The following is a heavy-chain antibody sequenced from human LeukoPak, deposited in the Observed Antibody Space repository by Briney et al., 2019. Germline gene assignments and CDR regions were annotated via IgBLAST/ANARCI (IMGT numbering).Heavy chain of an antibody. J-gene: IGHJ4*02. CDR2: IKQDGSEK. CDR3: AREGRGWYGGYFDY. D-gene: IGHD6-19*01. CDR1: GFTFSSYW. Sequence: GGSLRLSCAASGFTFSSYWMTWVHQAPGKGLEWVANIKQDGSEKYYVDSVKGRFTISRDNAKNSLYLEMNSLRAEDTAVYHCAREGRGWYGGYFDYWGQGTLVTVSS. V-gene: IGHV3-7*01.